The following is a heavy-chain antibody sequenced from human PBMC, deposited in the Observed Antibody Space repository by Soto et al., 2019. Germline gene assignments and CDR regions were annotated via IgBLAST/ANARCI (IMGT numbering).Heavy chain of an antibody. Sequence: GGSLRLSCAASRFTFSDYYMSWIRQAPGKGLEWVAYISTRSSYTNYADSVRGRFTISRDNAKNSLYLQMNSLRAEDTAVYYWARDWLMTVTRYYYGMDVWGQGTTVTVSS. D-gene: IGHD4-4*01. CDR2: ISTRSSYT. CDR1: RFTFSDYY. J-gene: IGHJ6*02. CDR3: ARDWLMTVTRYYYGMDV. V-gene: IGHV3-11*05.